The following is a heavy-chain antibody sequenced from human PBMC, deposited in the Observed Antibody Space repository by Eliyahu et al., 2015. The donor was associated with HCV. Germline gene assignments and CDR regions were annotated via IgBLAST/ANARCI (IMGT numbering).Heavy chain of an antibody. CDR2: IYYSGNT. J-gene: IGHJ6*02. Sequence: QLQLQESGPGLVKPSETXSLTCTVXGGSISNSNYYWGWIRQPPGKGLEXXGNIYYSGNTYYNPSLKSRVTMSVDTSKNQFSLKLRSVTAADTAVYYCATDRGGENYVYGMDVWGQGTTVTVSS. CDR1: GGSISNSNYY. V-gene: IGHV4-39*07. CDR3: ATDRGGENYVYGMDV. D-gene: IGHD3-16*01.